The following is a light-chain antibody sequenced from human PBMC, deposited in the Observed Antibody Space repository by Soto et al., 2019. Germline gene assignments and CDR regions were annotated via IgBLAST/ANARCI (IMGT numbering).Light chain of an antibody. V-gene: IGLV6-57*02. Sequence: NFILTQPRSVSESPGKTVTISCTGSSGSIASTYVQWYQQRPGSAPTTVIYEDDQRPSGVPDRFSGSIDSSSNSASLTISGLKTEDEADYYCQSYDSTNVVFGGGTKLTVL. CDR1: SGSIASTY. J-gene: IGLJ2*01. CDR2: EDD. CDR3: QSYDSTNVV.